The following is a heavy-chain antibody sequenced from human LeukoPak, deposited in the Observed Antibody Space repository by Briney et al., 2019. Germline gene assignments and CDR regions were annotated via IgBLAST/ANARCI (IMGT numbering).Heavy chain of an antibody. CDR3: AREYDSSGYYLTGFDY. Sequence: GGSLRLSCAASGFTFSSYSMTWVRQAPGKGLEWVSSISSSSSYIYYADSVKGRFTISRDNAKNSLYLQMNSLRAEDTAVYYCAREYDSSGYYLTGFDYWGQGTLVTVSS. D-gene: IGHD3-22*01. CDR2: ISSSSSYI. V-gene: IGHV3-21*01. J-gene: IGHJ4*02. CDR1: GFTFSSYS.